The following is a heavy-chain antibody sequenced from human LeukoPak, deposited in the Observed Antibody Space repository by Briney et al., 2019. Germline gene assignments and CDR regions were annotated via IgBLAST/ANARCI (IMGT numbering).Heavy chain of an antibody. CDR3: ARGSSYSSGWLGYYYYYYMDV. D-gene: IGHD6-19*01. Sequence: PSETLSLTCAVYGGSFSGYYWSWIRQPPGKGLERIGEINHSGSTNYNPSLKSRVTISVDTSKNQFSLKLSSVTAADTAVYYCARGSSYSSGWLGYYYYYYMDVWGKGTTVTVSS. CDR2: INHSGST. J-gene: IGHJ6*03. CDR1: GGSFSGYY. V-gene: IGHV4-34*01.